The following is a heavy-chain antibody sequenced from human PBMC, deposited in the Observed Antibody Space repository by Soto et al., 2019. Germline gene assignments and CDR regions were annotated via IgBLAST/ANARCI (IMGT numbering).Heavy chain of an antibody. V-gene: IGHV3-23*01. J-gene: IGHJ4*02. CDR3: AKPGGSPWGFDY. D-gene: IGHD1-26*01. CDR2: VTGSGSTT. Sequence: EVQLLESGGGLVQPGGSLRLSCAASGFTFNNYAMSWVRQAPGKGLEWVSIVTGSGSTTDYADSVKGRFTISRDKSKNTRFLQMYSLRAEDTAVYYCAKPGGSPWGFDYWGQGTLVTVSS. CDR1: GFTFNNYA.